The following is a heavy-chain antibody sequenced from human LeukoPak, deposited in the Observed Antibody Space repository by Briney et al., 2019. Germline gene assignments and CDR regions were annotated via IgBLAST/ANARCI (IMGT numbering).Heavy chain of an antibody. CDR2: IQPGNPEI. CDR3: ARQRRTSGPLYYYYGMDV. D-gene: IGHD1-14*01. J-gene: IGHJ6*02. V-gene: IGHV5-51*01. Sequence: GESLQISCKASEYSFTSYWIGWVRQMPGKGLEWVGNIQPGNPEIRYSPSFQGQVTLSADKSISTAYLQWSSLKASDTAMYYCARQRRTSGPLYYYYGMDVWGQGTTVTVSS. CDR1: EYSFTSYW.